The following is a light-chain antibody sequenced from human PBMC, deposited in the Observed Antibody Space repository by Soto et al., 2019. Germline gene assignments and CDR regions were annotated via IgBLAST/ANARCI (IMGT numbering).Light chain of an antibody. CDR2: GAS. CDR1: QSVSSN. V-gene: IGKV3-15*01. CDR3: HQYDNWPPIT. J-gene: IGKJ5*01. Sequence: EIGIAHAPPIQSLSPGARATLSYRASQSVSSNLAWYQQKPGQAPRLLIYGASTRATGIPARFSGSGSGTEFTLTISSLQSEDFALYYCHQYDNWPPITFGQGTRLEI.